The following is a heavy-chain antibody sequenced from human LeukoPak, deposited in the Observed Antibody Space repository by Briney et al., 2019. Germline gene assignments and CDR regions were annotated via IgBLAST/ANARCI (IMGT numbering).Heavy chain of an antibody. D-gene: IGHD6-19*01. CDR3: ARGRRSPVAGSAFDI. CDR2: IYTSGST. V-gene: IGHV4-61*02. Sequence: PSETLSLTCTVSGGSISSGSYYWSWIRQPAGKGLEWIGRIYTSGSTNYNPSLKSRVTISVDKSKNQFSLKLSSVTAADTAVYYCARGRRSPVAGSAFDIWGQGTMVTVSS. CDR1: GGSISSGSYY. J-gene: IGHJ3*02.